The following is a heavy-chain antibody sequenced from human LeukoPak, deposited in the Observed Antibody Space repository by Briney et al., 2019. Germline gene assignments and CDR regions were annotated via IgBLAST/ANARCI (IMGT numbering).Heavy chain of an antibody. V-gene: IGHV4-61*01. J-gene: IGHJ5*02. CDR3: ATSPRRALPNWFDT. D-gene: IGHD2-21*01. CDR2: IYYSGST. CDR1: NGSISGGCYS. Sequence: PSETLSLTCAVSNGSISGGCYSWNWIRQPPGKGLEWIGYIYYSGSTNYNPSLKSRVTISVDTSKNEFSLKLSSVTAADTAVYYCATSPRRALPNWFDTWGQGTLVTVSS.